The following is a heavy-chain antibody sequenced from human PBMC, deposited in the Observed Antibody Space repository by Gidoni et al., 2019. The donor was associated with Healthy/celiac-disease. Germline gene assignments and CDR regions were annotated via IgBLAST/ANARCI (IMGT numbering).Heavy chain of an antibody. V-gene: IGHV3-33*01. CDR1: GFTFSSYG. J-gene: IGHJ6*02. CDR3: ARVKRSSYGMDV. Sequence: QVQLVESGGGMVQPGRSLRLSCAASGFTFSSYGMHWVRQAPGKGLEWVAVIWYDGSKKYYADSVKGRFTISRDNSKNTLYLQMNSLRAEDTAVYYCARVKRSSYGMDVWGQGTTVTVSS. D-gene: IGHD6-19*01. CDR2: IWYDGSKK.